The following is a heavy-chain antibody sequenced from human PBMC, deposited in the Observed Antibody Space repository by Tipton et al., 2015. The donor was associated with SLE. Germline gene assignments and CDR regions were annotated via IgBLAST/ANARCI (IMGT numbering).Heavy chain of an antibody. Sequence: SLRLSCAASGFTVSRYYMSWVRQAPGKGLEWVSIIYRAGTTYYGDSAKGRFIISRDTSNDMVYLQMNSLRPDDTAVYYCARTEAQFDLWGRGTLVTVSS. V-gene: IGHV3-66*01. CDR2: IYRAGTT. CDR3: ARTEAQFDL. CDR1: GFTVSRYY. J-gene: IGHJ2*01.